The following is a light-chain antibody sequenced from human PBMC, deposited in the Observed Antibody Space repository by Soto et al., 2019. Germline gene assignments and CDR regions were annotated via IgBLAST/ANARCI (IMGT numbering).Light chain of an antibody. Sequence: DIEMTQSPSTLSASVGDRVTVTCRASQSIGNLLAWYQQKPGKAPNLLISDASNLESGVPSRFSGSGSETEFTLTITSLQPEDFATYYCQQYSDYSSFGHGTKVEIK. CDR3: QQYSDYSS. V-gene: IGKV1-5*01. J-gene: IGKJ1*01. CDR2: DAS. CDR1: QSIGNL.